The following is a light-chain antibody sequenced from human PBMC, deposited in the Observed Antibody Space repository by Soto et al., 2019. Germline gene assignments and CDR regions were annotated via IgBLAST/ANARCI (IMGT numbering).Light chain of an antibody. CDR1: QSVNNY. V-gene: IGKV3-11*01. CDR3: QQRSSWPLT. J-gene: IGKJ4*01. Sequence: IVLTQSPDTLSLSPGERATLSCRASQSVNNYLAWYQQKPGQAPRLLIYDAYNRATGIPARFGGGGSGTDFTLTISNLEPEDFAVYYCQQRSSWPLTFGGGTKVDIK. CDR2: DAY.